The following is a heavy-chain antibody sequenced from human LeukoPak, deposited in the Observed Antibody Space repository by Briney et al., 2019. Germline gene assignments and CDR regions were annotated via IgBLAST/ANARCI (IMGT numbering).Heavy chain of an antibody. V-gene: IGHV4-39*07. CDR3: AREPRGHQTQYYYDTSGHNWFDP. CDR1: GGSISSYY. D-gene: IGHD3-22*01. CDR2: VYYSGST. Sequence: SETLSLTCTVSGGSISSYYWSWIRQPPGKGLEWIASVYYSGSTYYNPSLKSRVTISVDTSKNQFSLKLSSVTAADTAVYYCAREPRGHQTQYYYDTSGHNWFDPWGQGTLVTVSS. J-gene: IGHJ5*02.